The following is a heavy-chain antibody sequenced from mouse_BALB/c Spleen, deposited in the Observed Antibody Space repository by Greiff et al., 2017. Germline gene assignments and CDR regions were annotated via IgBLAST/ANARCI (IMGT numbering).Heavy chain of an antibody. CDR1: GFTFSSYA. V-gene: IGHV5-9-4*01. J-gene: IGHJ2*01. Sequence: EVQGVESGGGLVKPGGSLKLSCAASGFTFSSYAMSWVRQSPEKRLEWVAEISSGGSYTYYPDTVTGRFTISRDNAKNTLYLEMSSLRSEDTAMYYCARGTPYFDYWGQGTTLTVSS. CDR2: ISSGGSYT. CDR3: ARGTPYFDY.